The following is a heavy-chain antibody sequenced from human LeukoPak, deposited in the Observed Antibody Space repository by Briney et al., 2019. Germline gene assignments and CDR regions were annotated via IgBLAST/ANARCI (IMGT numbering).Heavy chain of an antibody. Sequence: GGSLRLSCAAAGFTFSSYWMSWVRQAPGKGLEWVANIKQDGSEKYYVDSVKGRFTISRDNAKNSLYLQMNSLRAEDTAVYYCARARPRRLGSSWYSMDVLGKGTTVTVSS. CDR1: GFTFSSYW. CDR2: IKQDGSEK. D-gene: IGHD6-13*01. CDR3: ARARPRRLGSSWYSMDV. J-gene: IGHJ6*04. V-gene: IGHV3-7*01.